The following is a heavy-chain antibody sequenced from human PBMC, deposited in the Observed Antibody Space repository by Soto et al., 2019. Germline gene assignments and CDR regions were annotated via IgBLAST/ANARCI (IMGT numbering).Heavy chain of an antibody. V-gene: IGHV3-30-3*01. D-gene: IGHD3-3*01. CDR2: ISYDGSNK. Sequence: QVQLVESGGGVVQPGRSLRLSCAASGFTFSSYAMHWVRQAPGKGLEWVAVISYDGSNKYYADSVKGRFTISRDNSKSTLYLQMNSLRAEDTAVYYCARGEGVVPDWGQGTLVTVSS. J-gene: IGHJ4*02. CDR3: ARGEGVVPD. CDR1: GFTFSSYA.